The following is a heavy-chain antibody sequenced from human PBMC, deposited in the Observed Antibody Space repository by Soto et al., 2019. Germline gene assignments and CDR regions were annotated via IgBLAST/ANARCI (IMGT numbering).Heavy chain of an antibody. V-gene: IGHV3-48*03. CDR1: GFTFSSYE. Sequence: GGSLRLSCAASGFTFSSYEMNWVRQAPGKGLEWVSYISSSGSTIYYADSVKGRFTISRDNAKNSLYLQMNSLRAEDTAVYYCAREDYDFWSGYYTMANGMDVWGQGTTVAVSS. CDR2: ISSSGSTI. CDR3: AREDYDFWSGYYTMANGMDV. J-gene: IGHJ6*02. D-gene: IGHD3-3*01.